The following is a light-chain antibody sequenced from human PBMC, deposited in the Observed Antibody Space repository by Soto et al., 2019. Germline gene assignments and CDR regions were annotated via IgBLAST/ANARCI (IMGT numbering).Light chain of an antibody. CDR2: GAS. J-gene: IGKJ4*01. V-gene: IGKV3-20*01. CDR3: QQYGSSPLT. CDR1: QSVSSNY. Sequence: ESVLTQSPGTLSVSAGGRATLSRRASQSVSSNYLAWYQQKPGQAPRLLIYGASSRATGIPDRFSGSGSGTDFTLTISRLEPEDFAVYYCQQYGSSPLTFGGGTKVDI.